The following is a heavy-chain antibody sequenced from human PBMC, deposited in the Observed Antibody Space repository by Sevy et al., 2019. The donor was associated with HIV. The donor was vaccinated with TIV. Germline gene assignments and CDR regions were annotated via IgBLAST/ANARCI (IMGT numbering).Heavy chain of an antibody. CDR1: GFTFSSYS. D-gene: IGHD4-17*01. CDR2: ISSSSSYI. CDR3: AREYRDYGDYYIYYYYYYGMDV. J-gene: IGHJ6*02. V-gene: IGHV3-21*01. Sequence: GESLKISCAASGFTFSSYSMNWVRQAPGKGLEWVSSISSSSSYIYYADSVKGRFTISRDNAKNSRYLQMNSLRAEDTAVYYCAREYRDYGDYYIYYYYYYGMDVWGQGTTVTVSS.